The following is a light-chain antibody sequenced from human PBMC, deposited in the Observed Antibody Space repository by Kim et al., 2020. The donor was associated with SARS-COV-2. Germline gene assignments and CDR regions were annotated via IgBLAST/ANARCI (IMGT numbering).Light chain of an antibody. V-gene: IGLV2-8*01. Sequence: GQSVTISCTGTSSDVGGYNYVSRYQQRPGKAPKLMIYEVNKRPSGVPDRFSGSRSGNTASLTDSGLQAEDEADYYCSSYVRSNNYVFGTGTKVTVL. CDR2: EVN. CDR1: SSDVGGYNY. CDR3: SSYVRSNNYV. J-gene: IGLJ1*01.